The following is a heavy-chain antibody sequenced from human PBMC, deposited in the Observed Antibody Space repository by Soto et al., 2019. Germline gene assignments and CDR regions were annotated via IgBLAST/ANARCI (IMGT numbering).Heavy chain of an antibody. CDR2: INHSGST. Sequence: SETLSLTCAVYGGSFSGYDWSWIRQPPGKGLEWIGEINHSGSTNYNPSLKSRVTISVDTSKNQLSLKLSSVTAADTAVYYCALPRRDIWGQGTMVTVSS. V-gene: IGHV4-34*01. J-gene: IGHJ3*02. CDR1: GGSFSGYD. CDR3: ALPRRDI.